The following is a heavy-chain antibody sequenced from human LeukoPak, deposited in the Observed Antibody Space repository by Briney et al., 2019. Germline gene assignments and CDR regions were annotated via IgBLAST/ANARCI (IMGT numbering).Heavy chain of an antibody. D-gene: IGHD2-2*01. V-gene: IGHV4-39*01. CDR1: GGSISSGDYY. CDR2: IYYSGSA. J-gene: IGHJ3*02. Sequence: SETLSLTCTVSGGSISSGDYYWSWIRQPPGKGLEWIGSIYYSGSAYYNPSLKSRVTISVDTSKNQFSLKLSSVTAADTAVYYCARILEDIVVVPAAITQDAFDIWGQGTMVTVSS. CDR3: ARILEDIVVVPAAITQDAFDI.